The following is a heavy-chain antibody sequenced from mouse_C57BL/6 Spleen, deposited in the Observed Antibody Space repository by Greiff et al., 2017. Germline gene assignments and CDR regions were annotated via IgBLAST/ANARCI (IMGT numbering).Heavy chain of an antibody. J-gene: IGHJ3*01. Sequence: QVQLQQSGAELVRPGPSVKVSCKASGYAFTNYLIEWVKQRPGQGLEWIGVINPGSGGTNYNEKFKGKATLTADKSSSTAYMQLSSLTSEDSAVYFCASLTLAYWGQGTLVTVSA. CDR3: ASLTLAY. CDR2: INPGSGGT. CDR1: GYAFTNYL. V-gene: IGHV1-54*01.